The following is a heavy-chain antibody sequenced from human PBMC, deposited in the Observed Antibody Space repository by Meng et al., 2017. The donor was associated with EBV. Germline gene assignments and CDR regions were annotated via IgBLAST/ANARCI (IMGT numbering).Heavy chain of an antibody. CDR3: ARDGRLYDTPSPFDY. Sequence: QVQVVQSGAEVKQPGASGKVSCKASGYTFTSYGISWVRQAPGQGLEWMGWISAYNGNTNYAQKLQGRVTMTTDTSTSTAYMELRSLRSDDTAVYYCARDGRLYDTPSPFDYWGQGTLVTVSS. CDR1: GYTFTSYG. D-gene: IGHD3-22*01. CDR2: ISAYNGNT. J-gene: IGHJ4*02. V-gene: IGHV1-18*01.